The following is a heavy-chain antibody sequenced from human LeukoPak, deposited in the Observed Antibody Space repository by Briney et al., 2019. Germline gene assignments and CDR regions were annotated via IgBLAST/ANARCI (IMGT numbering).Heavy chain of an antibody. J-gene: IGHJ4*02. CDR3: ARGDITIFGVVTPPDY. Sequence: ASVKVSCKASGYTFTAYYVHWVRQAPGQGLEWMGRINPNSGGTNYAQKFQGRVTMTRDTSISTAFMELSRLRSEDTAVYYCARGDITIFGVVTPPDYWGQGTLVTVSS. V-gene: IGHV1-2*06. CDR2: INPNSGGT. CDR1: GYTFTAYY. D-gene: IGHD3-3*01.